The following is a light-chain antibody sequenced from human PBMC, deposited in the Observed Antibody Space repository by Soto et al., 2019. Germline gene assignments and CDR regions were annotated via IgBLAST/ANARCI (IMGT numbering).Light chain of an antibody. CDR2: DAS. CDR1: QGISSD. Sequence: AIQLTQSPSSLSASVGDRVTITCRASQGISSDLAWYQQKPGKAPKLLIYDASSLESGVPSRFSGSGSGTDFTLTISSRQPADMAPYYCQQLNSYPLTIGGGTKVEIK. CDR3: QQLNSYPLT. V-gene: IGKV1-13*02. J-gene: IGKJ4*01.